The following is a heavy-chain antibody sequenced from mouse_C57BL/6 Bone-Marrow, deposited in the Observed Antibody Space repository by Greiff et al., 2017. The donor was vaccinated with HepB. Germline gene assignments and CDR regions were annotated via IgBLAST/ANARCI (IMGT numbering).Heavy chain of an antibody. J-gene: IGHJ4*01. Sequence: EVKLMESGGDLVKPGGSLKLSCAASGFTFSSYGMSWVRQTPDKRLEWVATISSGGSYTYYPDSVKGRFTISRDNAKNTLYLQMSSLKSEDTAMYYCAKGDSSGYPYYYAMDYWGQGTSVTVSS. CDR3: AKGDSSGYPYYYAMDY. CDR1: GFTFSSYG. CDR2: ISSGGSYT. D-gene: IGHD3-2*02. V-gene: IGHV5-6*01.